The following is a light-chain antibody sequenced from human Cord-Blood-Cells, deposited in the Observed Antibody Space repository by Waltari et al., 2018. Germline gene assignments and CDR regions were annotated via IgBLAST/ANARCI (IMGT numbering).Light chain of an antibody. Sequence: EIVLTQSPATLSLSPGERATLSCRASQSVSSYLAWYQQKPGQAPRLLIYDASNRANGIPARFSGSGSGTDFTLTISSLEPEDFAVYYCQQRSNWPRSITFGQGTRLEIK. CDR3: QQRSNWPRSIT. V-gene: IGKV3-11*01. J-gene: IGKJ5*01. CDR1: QSVSSY. CDR2: DAS.